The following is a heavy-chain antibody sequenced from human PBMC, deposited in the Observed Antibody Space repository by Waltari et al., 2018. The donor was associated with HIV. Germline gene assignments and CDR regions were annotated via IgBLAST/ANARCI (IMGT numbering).Heavy chain of an antibody. Sequence: QVQLVQSGAEGKTPGASVEVSCKASGYTFSNYYLHWVRQAPGQGLEWMGRINPSNVGTNYAQSFQGRVTMNRDTSISTAYMELTRLTSDDTAVYYCARAYCSATGCQIGGYWGQGTLVTVSS. J-gene: IGHJ4*02. CDR3: ARAYCSATGCQIGGY. CDR2: INPSNVGT. CDR1: GYTFSNYY. V-gene: IGHV1-2*06. D-gene: IGHD2-2*01.